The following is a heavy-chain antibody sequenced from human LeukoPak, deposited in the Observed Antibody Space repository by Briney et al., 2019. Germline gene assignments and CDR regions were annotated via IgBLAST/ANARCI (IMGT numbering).Heavy chain of an antibody. CDR1: GFTFSSYS. CDR3: ARWIQLWRSFDY. Sequence: GGSLRLSCAASGFTFSSYSMNWVRQAPGKGLEWVSSISSSSSYIYYADSVKGRFTISRDSAKNSLYLQMNSLRAEDTAVYYCARWIQLWRSFDYWGQGTLVTVSS. J-gene: IGHJ4*02. D-gene: IGHD5-18*01. CDR2: ISSSSSYI. V-gene: IGHV3-21*01.